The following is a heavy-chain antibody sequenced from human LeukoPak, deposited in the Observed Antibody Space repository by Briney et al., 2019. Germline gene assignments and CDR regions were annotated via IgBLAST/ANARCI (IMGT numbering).Heavy chain of an antibody. CDR3: ARGVGDYYDSSGYYSG. CDR2: IYYSGST. D-gene: IGHD3-22*01. J-gene: IGHJ4*02. Sequence: SETLSLTCTVSGGSISSYYWSWIRQPPGKGLEWIGYIYYSGSTNYNPSLKSRVTISVDTSKNQFSLKLSSVTAADTAVYYCARGVGDYYDSSGYYSGWGQGTLVSAS. V-gene: IGHV4-59*12. CDR1: GGSISSYY.